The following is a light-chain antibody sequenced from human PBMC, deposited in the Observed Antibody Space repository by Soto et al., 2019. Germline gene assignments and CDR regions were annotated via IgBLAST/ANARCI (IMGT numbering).Light chain of an antibody. V-gene: IGKV3-11*01. CDR3: QQRNDWHRGT. CDR1: QSVNRH. Sequence: EIVLTQSPATLSLSPGETATLSCRASQSVNRHLAWYQQKPGQAPRLLIYHGATRVTGVPARFSGSGSGTDFTLTISSLEPEDFAVYYCQQRNDWHRGTFGQGTRLETK. J-gene: IGKJ5*01. CDR2: HGA.